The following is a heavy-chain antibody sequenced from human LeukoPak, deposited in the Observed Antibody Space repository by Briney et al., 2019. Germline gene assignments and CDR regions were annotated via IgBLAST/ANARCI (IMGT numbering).Heavy chain of an antibody. Sequence: GGSLRLSCAASGFTFSSYSMNWVRQAPGKGLEWVSAISGSGGSTYYADSVKGRFTISRDNSKNTLYLQMNSLRAEDTAVYYCAKGPNYYDSSGYFDYWGQGTLVTVSS. CDR3: AKGPNYYDSSGYFDY. CDR2: ISGSGGST. CDR1: GFTFSSYS. D-gene: IGHD3-22*01. V-gene: IGHV3-23*01. J-gene: IGHJ4*02.